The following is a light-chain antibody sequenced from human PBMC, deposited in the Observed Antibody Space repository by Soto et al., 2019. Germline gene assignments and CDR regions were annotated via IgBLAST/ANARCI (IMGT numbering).Light chain of an antibody. CDR1: QSISSY. CDR3: QQSYSTST. CDR2: AAS. Sequence: DIQMTQSPSSLSASVGDRVTITCRASQSISSYLNWYQQKPGKAPKLLIYAASSLQSGVPSRFSGSGSGTDFTLTISSLQLEDFATYYCQQSYSTSTLGQGTRVDIK. V-gene: IGKV1-39*01. J-gene: IGKJ1*01.